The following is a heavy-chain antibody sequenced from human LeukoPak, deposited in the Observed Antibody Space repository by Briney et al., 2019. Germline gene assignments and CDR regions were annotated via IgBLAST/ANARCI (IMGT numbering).Heavy chain of an antibody. CDR1: GGSFSGYY. Sequence: SETLSLTCAVYGGSFSGYYWSWIRQPPGKGLEWIGEINHSGSTNYNPSLKSRVTISVDTSKNQFSLKLGSVTTADTAVYYCARGQLERGVRGVIITQAFDYWGQGTLVTVSS. J-gene: IGHJ4*02. V-gene: IGHV4-34*01. D-gene: IGHD3-10*01. CDR2: INHSGST. CDR3: ARGQLERGVRGVIITQAFDY.